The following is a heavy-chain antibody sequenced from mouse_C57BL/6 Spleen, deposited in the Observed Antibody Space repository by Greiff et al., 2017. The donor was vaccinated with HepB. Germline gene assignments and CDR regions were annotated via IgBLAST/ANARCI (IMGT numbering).Heavy chain of an antibody. J-gene: IGHJ3*01. D-gene: IGHD1-1*01. Sequence: EVMLVESGEGLVKPGGSLKLSCAASGFTFSSYAMSWVRQTPEKRLEWVAYISSGGDYIYYADTVKGRFTISRDNARNTLYLQMSSLKSEDTAMYYCTRDPQFITTVVGAYWGQGTLVTVSA. CDR2: ISSGGDYI. CDR1: GFTFSSYA. CDR3: TRDPQFITTVVGAY. V-gene: IGHV5-9-1*02.